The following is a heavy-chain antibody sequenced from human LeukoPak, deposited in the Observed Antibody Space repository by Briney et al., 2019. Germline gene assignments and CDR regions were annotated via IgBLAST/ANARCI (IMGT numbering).Heavy chain of an antibody. Sequence: QLGGSLRLSCAASGFTFSSYWMSWVRQAPGKGLEWVVNIKQDGSAKNYGDSVKGRFTISRDNAKNSLYLQMNSLRAEDTAVYYCARIHSSNWRDSYYFDYWGQGTLVTVSS. CDR3: ARIHSSNWRDSYYFDY. V-gene: IGHV3-7*01. CDR1: GFTFSSYW. D-gene: IGHD6-13*01. CDR2: IKQDGSAK. J-gene: IGHJ4*02.